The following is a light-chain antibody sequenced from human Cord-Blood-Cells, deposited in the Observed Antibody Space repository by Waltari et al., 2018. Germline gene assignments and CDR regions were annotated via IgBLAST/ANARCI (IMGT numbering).Light chain of an antibody. CDR3: QQSYSTPYS. Sequence: DIQMTQPPSSLPASVGARVTITCRASQSISSYLNWYQQKPGKAPKPLIYAASSLQSGVPSRFSGSGSGTDFTLTISSLQPEDFATYYCQQSYSTPYSFGQGTKLEIK. CDR2: AAS. V-gene: IGKV1-39*01. J-gene: IGKJ2*03. CDR1: QSISSY.